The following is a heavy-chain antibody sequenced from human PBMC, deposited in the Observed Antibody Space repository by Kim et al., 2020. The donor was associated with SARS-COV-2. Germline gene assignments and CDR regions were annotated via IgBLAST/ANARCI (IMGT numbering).Heavy chain of an antibody. D-gene: IGHD3-3*01. Sequence: VKGRLTISRDNSKNTMYLQRNSRRAEDTAVYYCAKDSVLLEWPILRPFDYWGQGTLVTVSS. J-gene: IGHJ4*02. CDR3: AKDSVLLEWPILRPFDY. V-gene: IGHV3-23*01.